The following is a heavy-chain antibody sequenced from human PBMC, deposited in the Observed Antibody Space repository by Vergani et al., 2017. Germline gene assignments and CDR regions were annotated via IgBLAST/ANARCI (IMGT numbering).Heavy chain of an antibody. J-gene: IGHJ3*02. CDR3: ARMGGYDANGYHIYAFDI. CDR1: GDSISSGVYY. D-gene: IGHD3-22*01. Sequence: QVQLQESGPGLVKPSQTLSLTCSVSGDSISSGVYYWNWIRQHPGKGLEWIGYIYSTGSTHHNPSLRRRINMSVDTSKNQFSLKLNSVTAADTAMYYCARMGGYDANGYHIYAFDIWGQGTMVTVSS. CDR2: IYSTGST. V-gene: IGHV4-31*03.